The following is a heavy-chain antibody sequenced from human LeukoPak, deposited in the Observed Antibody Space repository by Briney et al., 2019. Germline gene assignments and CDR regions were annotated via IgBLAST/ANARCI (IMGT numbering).Heavy chain of an antibody. Sequence: GGSLRLSCAASGFTFSSYTMHWIRQAPGKGLEWVSSISGSNSYIFYADSVKGRFTVSRDNAKDSLYLQMNSLRAEDTAVYYCAKSPPYYYDSSGYYLGNFYYFDYWGQGTLVTVSS. CDR3: AKSPPYYYDSSGYYLGNFYYFDY. D-gene: IGHD3-22*01. CDR2: ISGSNSYI. CDR1: GFTFSSYT. J-gene: IGHJ4*02. V-gene: IGHV3-21*04.